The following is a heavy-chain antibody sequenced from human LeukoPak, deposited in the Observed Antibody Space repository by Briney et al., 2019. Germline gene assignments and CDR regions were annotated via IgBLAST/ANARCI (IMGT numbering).Heavy chain of an antibody. CDR1: GGSISSYY. CDR3: ARQSISGSSLSYFDY. J-gene: IGHJ4*02. CDR2: IYDSGST. Sequence: SETLSLTCTVSGGSISSYYWSWIRQPPGKGLEWIGNIYDSGSTNYNPSLESRVTISVDTSKNQCSLKLSSVTAADTAVYYCARQSISGSSLSYFDYLGQGTLVNVSS. D-gene: IGHD3-22*01. V-gene: IGHV4-59*01.